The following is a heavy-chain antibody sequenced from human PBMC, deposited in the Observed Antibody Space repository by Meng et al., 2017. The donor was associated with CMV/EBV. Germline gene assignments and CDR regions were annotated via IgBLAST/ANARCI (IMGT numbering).Heavy chain of an antibody. CDR1: GFSLSTSGVG. Sequence: SGPTLVKPTQTLTLTCTFSGFSLSTSGVGVGWIRQPPGKALEWLALIYWNDDKRYSPSLKSRLTITKDTSKNQVVLTMTNMDPVDTATYCCAHSRGYSGYDTSYYFDYWGQGTLVTVSS. D-gene: IGHD5-12*01. CDR2: IYWNDDK. J-gene: IGHJ4*02. CDR3: AHSRGYSGYDTSYYFDY. V-gene: IGHV2-5*01.